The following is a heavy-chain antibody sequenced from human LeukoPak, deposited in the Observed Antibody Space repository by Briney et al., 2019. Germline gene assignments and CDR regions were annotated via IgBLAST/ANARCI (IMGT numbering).Heavy chain of an antibody. CDR1: GGSLNGYY. CDR2: INHSGST. D-gene: IGHD6-13*01. J-gene: IGHJ5*02. V-gene: IGHV4-34*01. Sequence: PSETLSLTCAVYGGSLNGYYWSWIRQSPGEGLKWIGEINHSGSTNYNPSLTSRVTISVDTSKNQFSLKLSSVTAADTAVYYCVYSSSWYTARVEHWGQGTLVTVSS. CDR3: VYSSSWYTARVEH.